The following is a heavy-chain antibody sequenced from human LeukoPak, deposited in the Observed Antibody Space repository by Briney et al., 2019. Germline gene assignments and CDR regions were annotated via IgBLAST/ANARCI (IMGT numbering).Heavy chain of an antibody. Sequence: PSETLSLTCTVSGGSISSSSYYWGWIRQPPGKGLEWIGNIYYSGSTYYNPSLKSRVTISVDTSKNQFSLKLSSVTAADTAVYYCASLYDSSGLTPAKGFDYWGQGTLVTVSS. CDR1: GGSISSSSYY. J-gene: IGHJ4*02. V-gene: IGHV4-39*01. D-gene: IGHD3-22*01. CDR2: IYYSGST. CDR3: ASLYDSSGLTPAKGFDY.